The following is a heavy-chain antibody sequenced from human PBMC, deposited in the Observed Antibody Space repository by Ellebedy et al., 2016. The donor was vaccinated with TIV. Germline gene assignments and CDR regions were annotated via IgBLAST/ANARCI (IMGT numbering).Heavy chain of an antibody. CDR3: AKELHVDSAY. CDR1: GFTFSSFG. V-gene: IGHV3-30*18. D-gene: IGHD5-18*01. J-gene: IGHJ4*02. CDR2: ISYDGNNK. Sequence: GESLKISRAASGFTFSSFGMHWVRQVPGKGLEWLAAISYDGNNKYYGDSVKGRFTISRDNSKNSLSLQMNSLRGDDTAVYYCAKELHVDSAYWGQGTLVTVSS.